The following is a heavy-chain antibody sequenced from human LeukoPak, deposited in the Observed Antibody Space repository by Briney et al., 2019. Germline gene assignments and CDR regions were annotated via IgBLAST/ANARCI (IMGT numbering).Heavy chain of an antibody. D-gene: IGHD3-22*01. CDR3: ARAPGYYDSGPLDY. CDR1: GFTFSSYG. CDR2: IWYDGSNK. Sequence: GGSLRLSCATPGFTFSSYGMHWVRQAPGKGLEWVAVIWYDGSNKYYADSVKGRFTISRDNSKNTLYLQMNSLRAEDTAVYYCARAPGYYDSGPLDYWGQGTLVTVSS. J-gene: IGHJ4*02. V-gene: IGHV3-33*01.